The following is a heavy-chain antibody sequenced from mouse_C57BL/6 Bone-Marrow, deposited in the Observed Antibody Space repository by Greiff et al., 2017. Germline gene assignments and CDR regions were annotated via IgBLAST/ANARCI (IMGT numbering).Heavy chain of an antibody. D-gene: IGHD1-1*01. CDR1: GYTFTSYT. V-gene: IGHV1-4*01. Sequence: QVQLQQSGAELARPGASVKMSCKASGYTFTSYTMHWVKQRPGKGLEWIGYINPSSGYTKYNQKFKDKATLTADKSSSTAYMQLSSLTSEDSAVYYCARRGGNYYGSSNWYFDVWGTGTTVTVSS. CDR2: INPSSGYT. J-gene: IGHJ1*03. CDR3: ARRGGNYYGSSNWYFDV.